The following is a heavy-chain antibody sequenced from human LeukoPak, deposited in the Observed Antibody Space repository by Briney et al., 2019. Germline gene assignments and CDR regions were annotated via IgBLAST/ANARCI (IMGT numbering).Heavy chain of an antibody. D-gene: IGHD3-3*01. CDR3: ARDLMSHYDFWSGSDHDAFDI. CDR2: IYYSGST. V-gene: IGHV4-31*03. CDR1: GGSISSGGYY. Sequence: SQTLSLTCTVSGGSISSGGYYWSRIRQHPGKGLEWIGYIYYSGSTYYNPSLKSRVTISVDTSKNQFSLKLSSVTAADTAVYYCARDLMSHYDFWSGSDHDAFDIWGQGTMVTVSS. J-gene: IGHJ3*02.